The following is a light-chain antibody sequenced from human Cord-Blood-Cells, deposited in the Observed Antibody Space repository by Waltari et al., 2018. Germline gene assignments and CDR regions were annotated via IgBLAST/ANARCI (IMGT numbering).Light chain of an antibody. V-gene: IGLV2-11*01. CDR3: CSYAGSYTPWV. J-gene: IGLJ3*02. CDR2: DVS. Sequence: QSALTQPRSVSGSPGQSVTISCTGTSSDVGGYNYVSWYQQHPGKAPKLMIYDVSKRPSGVPDRFSSSKSGNTASLTSSGLQAEDEADYYCCSYAGSYTPWVFGGGTKLTVL. CDR1: SSDVGGYNY.